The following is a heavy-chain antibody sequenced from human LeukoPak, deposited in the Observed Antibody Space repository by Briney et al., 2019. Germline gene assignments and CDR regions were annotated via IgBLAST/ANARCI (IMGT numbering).Heavy chain of an antibody. CDR2: ISYDGSNK. CDR1: GFTFSSYA. Sequence: GGSLRLSCAASGFTFSSYAMHWVRQAPGKGLEWVAVISYDGSNKYYADSVKGRFTISRDNSKNTLYLQMNSLRPEDTAVYYCARGGVGSFDSWGQGTLVTVS. J-gene: IGHJ4*02. V-gene: IGHV3-30-3*01. CDR3: ARGGVGSFDS. D-gene: IGHD1-26*01.